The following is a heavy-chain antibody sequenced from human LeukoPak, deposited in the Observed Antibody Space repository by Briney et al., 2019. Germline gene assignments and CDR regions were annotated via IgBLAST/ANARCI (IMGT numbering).Heavy chain of an antibody. V-gene: IGHV3-9*01. D-gene: IGHD4-11*01. Sequence: GGSLRLSCAASGFTFDDYAMHWVRQAPGKGLEWVSGISWNSGSIGYADSVKGRFTISRDNAKNSLYLQMNSLRAEDTALYHCAREGGTTLFDPWGQGTLVTVSS. CDR1: GFTFDDYA. CDR2: ISWNSGSI. J-gene: IGHJ5*02. CDR3: AREGGTTLFDP.